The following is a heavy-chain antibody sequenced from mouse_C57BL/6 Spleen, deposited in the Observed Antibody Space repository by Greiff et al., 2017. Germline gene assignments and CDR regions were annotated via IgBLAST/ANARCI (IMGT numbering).Heavy chain of an antibody. CDR2: IWRGGST. V-gene: IGHV2-5*01. Sequence: VKLQESGPGLVQPSQSLSITCTVSGFSLTSYGVHWVRQSPGKGLEWLGVIWRGGSTDYNAAFMSRLSITKDNSKSQVFFKMNSLQADDTAIYYCAKSDYDVDYAMDYWGQGTSVTVSS. CDR3: AKSDYDVDYAMDY. D-gene: IGHD2-4*01. CDR1: GFSLTSYG. J-gene: IGHJ4*01.